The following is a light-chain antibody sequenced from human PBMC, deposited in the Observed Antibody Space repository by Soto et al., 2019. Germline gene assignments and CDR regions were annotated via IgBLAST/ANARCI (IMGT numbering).Light chain of an antibody. J-gene: IGLJ3*02. V-gene: IGLV2-14*01. Sequence: QSVLTQPASVSGSPGQSITISCTGTSSDIGGYNYVSWYKQEPGKAPKLMLFDVTNRPSGVSNRFSGSKSGNTASLTISGLQAEDEGDYFCSSYTGSSTPWVFGGGTKLTVL. CDR2: DVT. CDR3: SSYTGSSTPWV. CDR1: SSDIGGYNY.